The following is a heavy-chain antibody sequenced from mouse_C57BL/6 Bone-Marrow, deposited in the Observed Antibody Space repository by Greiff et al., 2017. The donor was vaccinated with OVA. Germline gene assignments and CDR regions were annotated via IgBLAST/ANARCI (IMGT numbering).Heavy chain of an antibody. J-gene: IGHJ4*01. CDR1: GYTFTSYW. V-gene: IGHV1-69*01. CDR3: ARWFFYAMDY. CDR2: IDPSDSYT. Sequence: QVQLQQPGAELVMPGASVKLSCKASGYTFTSYWMHWVKQRPGQGLEWIGEIDPSDSYTNYNHKFKGKSTLTVDKSSSTAYMQLISLTSEDSAVYYCARWFFYAMDYWGQGTSVTVSS. D-gene: IGHD2-2*01.